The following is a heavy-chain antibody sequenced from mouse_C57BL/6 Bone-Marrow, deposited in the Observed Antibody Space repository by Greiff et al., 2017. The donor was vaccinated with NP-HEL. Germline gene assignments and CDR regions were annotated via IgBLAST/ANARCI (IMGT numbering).Heavy chain of an antibody. Sequence: VQLKHSGAELVRPGASVKLSCTASGFNIKDDYMHWVKQRPEQGLEWIGWIDPENGDTEYASKFQGKATITADTSSNTAYLQLSSLTSEDTAVYYCTTDGSSWAWFAYWGQGTLVTVSA. CDR1: GFNIKDDY. V-gene: IGHV14-4*01. CDR3: TTDGSSWAWFAY. CDR2: IDPENGDT. D-gene: IGHD1-1*01. J-gene: IGHJ3*01.